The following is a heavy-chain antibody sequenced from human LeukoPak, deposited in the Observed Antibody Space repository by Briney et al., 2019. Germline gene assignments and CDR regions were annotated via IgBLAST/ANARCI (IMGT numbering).Heavy chain of an antibody. CDR3: AKDNSHSSSIYYYYYYMDV. J-gene: IGHJ6*03. Sequence: GGSLRLSCAASGFTFSSYGMHWVRQAPGKGLEWVAFIRYDGSNKYYADSVKGRFTISRDNSKNTLYLQMNSLRAEDTAVYYCAKDNSHSSSIYYYYYYMDVWGKGTTVTISS. V-gene: IGHV3-30*02. CDR2: IRYDGSNK. CDR1: GFTFSSYG. D-gene: IGHD6-13*01.